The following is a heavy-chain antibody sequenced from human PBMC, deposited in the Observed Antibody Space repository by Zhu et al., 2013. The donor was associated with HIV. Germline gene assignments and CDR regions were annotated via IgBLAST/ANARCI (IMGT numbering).Heavy chain of an antibody. V-gene: IGHV1-69*06. D-gene: IGHD3-9*01. Sequence: QVQLVQSGAEVKKPGSSVKVSCKASGGTFSSYAISWVRQAPGQGLEWMGGIIPIFGTANYAQKFQGRVTITADKSTSTAYMELSSLRSEDTAVYYCASPRENQYYDILTGYYRFDYWGQGTLVTVSS. CDR1: GGTFSSYA. CDR2: IIPIFGTA. CDR3: ASPRENQYYDILTGYYRFDY. J-gene: IGHJ4*02.